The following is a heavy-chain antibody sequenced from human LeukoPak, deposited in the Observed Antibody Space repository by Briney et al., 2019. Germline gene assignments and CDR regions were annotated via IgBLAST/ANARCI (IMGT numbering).Heavy chain of an antibody. CDR2: IYYSGST. V-gene: IGHV4-59*08. CDR3: ARHGDYYDSSGYYDEYFQN. D-gene: IGHD3-22*01. CDR1: GGSISSHY. J-gene: IGHJ1*01. Sequence: PSETLSLTCTVSGGSISSHYWSWLRQPPGKGLEWIGYIYYSGSTNYNPSLKRRVTISGDTSKNQFSLKLSSVTAADTAVYYCARHGDYYDSSGYYDEYFQNWGQGTLVTVSS.